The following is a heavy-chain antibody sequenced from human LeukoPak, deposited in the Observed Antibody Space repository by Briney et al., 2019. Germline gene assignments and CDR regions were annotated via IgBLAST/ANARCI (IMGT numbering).Heavy chain of an antibody. CDR3: ARFGYVAAVDV. J-gene: IGHJ4*02. V-gene: IGHV3-7*01. Sequence: GGSLRLSCAVSGFSFSAYWMTWVRQAPGTGLEWVANINPAGSETYYVDPVKGRFSISRDNAKNLVYLQMNSLRAEDTAVYHCARFGYVAAVDVWGQGTPVTVSS. CDR2: INPAGSET. CDR1: GFSFSAYW. D-gene: IGHD2-15*01.